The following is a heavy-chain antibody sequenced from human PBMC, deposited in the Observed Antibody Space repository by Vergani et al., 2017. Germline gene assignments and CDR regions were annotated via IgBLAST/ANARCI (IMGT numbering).Heavy chain of an antibody. Sequence: QVQLQESGPGLVKPSQTLSLTCTVSGGSISSGDYYWSWIRQPPGKGLEWIGYLYYSGSNYYNPSLKSRVTRSVDTSKNQFSLKLSSVTAADTAVYYCARDRKRVRGVDYGMDVWGQGTTVTVSS. CDR2: LYYSGSN. J-gene: IGHJ6*02. D-gene: IGHD3-10*01. CDR1: GGSISSGDYY. CDR3: ARDRKRVRGVDYGMDV. V-gene: IGHV4-30-4*01.